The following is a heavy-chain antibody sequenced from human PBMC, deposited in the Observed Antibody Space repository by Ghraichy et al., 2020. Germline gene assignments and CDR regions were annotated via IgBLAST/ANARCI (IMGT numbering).Heavy chain of an antibody. CDR3: ARNKHYSSSPYFQH. D-gene: IGHD6-6*01. Sequence: GSLRLSCAVSGYTFSADGMHWVRQAPGKGLEWVAFIRSDGSDKYYGDYVKGRFTISRDNSKNTLYLQMNSLRAEDTAVYYCARNKHYSSSPYFQHWGQGTLVTVSS. V-gene: IGHV3-30*02. CDR2: IRSDGSDK. CDR1: GYTFSADG. J-gene: IGHJ1*01.